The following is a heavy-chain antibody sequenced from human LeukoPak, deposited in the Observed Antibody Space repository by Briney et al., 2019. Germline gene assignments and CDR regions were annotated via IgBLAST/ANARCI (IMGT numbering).Heavy chain of an antibody. CDR2: IYSGGDT. CDR3: ARGEGGILATPEDY. Sequence: GGSLRLSCAASGFAVSSNYMSWVRQAPGKGLEWVSVIYSGGDTYYADSVKGRFTISRDNSKNTLYLRMNSLRAEDTAVYYCARGEGGILATPEDYWGQGTLVTVSS. CDR1: GFAVSSNY. D-gene: IGHD1-14*01. J-gene: IGHJ4*02. V-gene: IGHV3-53*01.